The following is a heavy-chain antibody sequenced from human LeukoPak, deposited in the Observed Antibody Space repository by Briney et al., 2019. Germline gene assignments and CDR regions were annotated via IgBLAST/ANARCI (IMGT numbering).Heavy chain of an antibody. Sequence: SETLSLTCAVSGYSISSGYYWGWIRQPPGKGLEWIGSIYHSGSTYYNPSLKSRVTISVDTSKNQFSLKLSSVTAADTAVYYCARDTAYGSGLYDYWGQGTLVTVSS. D-gene: IGHD3-10*01. J-gene: IGHJ4*02. CDR1: GYSISSGYY. CDR3: ARDTAYGSGLYDY. V-gene: IGHV4-38-2*02. CDR2: IYHSGST.